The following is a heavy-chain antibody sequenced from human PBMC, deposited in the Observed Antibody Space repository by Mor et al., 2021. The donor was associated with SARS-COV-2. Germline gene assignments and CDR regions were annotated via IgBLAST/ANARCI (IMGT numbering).Heavy chain of an antibody. CDR2: IWNDVNKK. Sequence: HWVRQAPGKGLEWVAVIWNDVNKKFYGDSVKGRITISRDTWTKTVNLQLNSLRAEDTATYYCARGGVRVSEKATYVMDVWGQG. V-gene: IGHV3-33*01. D-gene: IGHD2-8*01. J-gene: IGHJ6*02. CDR3: ARGGVRVSEKATYVMDV.